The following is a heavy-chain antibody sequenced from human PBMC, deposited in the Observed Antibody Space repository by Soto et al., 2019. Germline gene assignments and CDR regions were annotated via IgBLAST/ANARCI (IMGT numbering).Heavy chain of an antibody. V-gene: IGHV4-61*01. Sequence: SETLSLTCTVSGDSVSSGSYYWMWIRQPPGKGLEWIGYFSNSGSTNYNPSLKSRVTISVDTSKNQFSLKLSSVTAADTAVYYCARSHIVPRLFMYPYDYWGQGTLVTVPQ. CDR3: ARSHIVPRLFMYPYDY. CDR1: GDSVSSGSYY. CDR2: FSNSGST. D-gene: IGHD5-12*01. J-gene: IGHJ4*02.